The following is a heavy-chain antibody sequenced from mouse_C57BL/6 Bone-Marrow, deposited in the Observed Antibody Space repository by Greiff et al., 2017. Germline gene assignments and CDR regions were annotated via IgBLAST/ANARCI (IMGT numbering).Heavy chain of an antibody. CDR2: IDPENGAT. CDR3: TTHGSSYGGAMDY. D-gene: IGHD1-1*01. V-gene: IGHV14-4*01. Sequence: EVHLVESGAELVRPGASVKLSCTASGFNIKDDYMHWVKQRPEQGLEWIGWIDPENGATEYASKFQGKATITADTSSNTAYLQLSSLTSEDTAVYYCTTHGSSYGGAMDYWGQGTSVTVSS. CDR1: GFNIKDDY. J-gene: IGHJ4*01.